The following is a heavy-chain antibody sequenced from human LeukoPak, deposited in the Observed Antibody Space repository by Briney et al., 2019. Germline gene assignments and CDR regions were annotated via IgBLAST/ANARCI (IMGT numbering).Heavy chain of an antibody. V-gene: IGHV3-53*01. D-gene: IGHD6-6*01. CDR2: IYGGGST. CDR1: GFTYSNDY. CDR3: TRLLPSSHHFFDS. Sequence: GGPLRLSRAVSGFTYSNDYMSWVRQAPGKGLEWDSVIYGGGSTYYADSVRGRFTISRDNSENTLYLQMDSLRAEDTAVYYCTRLLPSSHHFFDSWGQGTLVTVSS. J-gene: IGHJ4*02.